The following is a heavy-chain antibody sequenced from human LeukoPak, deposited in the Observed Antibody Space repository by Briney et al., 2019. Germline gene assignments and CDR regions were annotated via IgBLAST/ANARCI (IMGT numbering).Heavy chain of an antibody. CDR1: GYTFTSYY. J-gene: IGHJ3*02. D-gene: IGHD2-2*01. CDR2: INPSGGST. Sequence: ASVRVSSTASGYTFTSYYMHWVRQAPGQGLEWMGLINPSGGSTSSTRKSQGRVTITRDTSTSTVYMELSILRSEDTAVYYCARAHCSSTSCWNDAFDIWGQGTMVTVSS. V-gene: IGHV1-46*01. CDR3: ARAHCSSTSCWNDAFDI.